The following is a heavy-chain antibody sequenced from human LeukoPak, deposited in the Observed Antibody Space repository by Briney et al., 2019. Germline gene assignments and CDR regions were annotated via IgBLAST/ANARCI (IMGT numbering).Heavy chain of an antibody. V-gene: IGHV1-69*06. CDR2: IIPIFGTA. D-gene: IGHD6-13*01. CDR3: ARFSIIAAAGPYYFDY. CDR1: GYTFTSYG. J-gene: IGHJ4*02. Sequence: SVKVSCKASGYTFTSYGISWVRQAPGQGLEWMGGIIPIFGTANYAQKFQGRVTITADKSTSTAYMELSSLRSEDTAVYYCARFSIIAAAGPYYFDYWGQGTLVTVSS.